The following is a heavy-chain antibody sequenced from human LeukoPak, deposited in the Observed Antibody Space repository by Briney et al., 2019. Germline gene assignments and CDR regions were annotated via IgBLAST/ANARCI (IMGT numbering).Heavy chain of an antibody. Sequence: GGSLRLSCEASGFTFSRYSLNWVRRVPGKGLEWPSYIYDDSTSIYYADSVWGRFTISRDNAKKSVYLQMNSLRDDDTAFYHCARQVGNAFDLWGQGTAVTVSS. J-gene: IGHJ3*01. CDR1: GFTFSRYS. CDR2: IYDDSTSI. CDR3: ARQVGNAFDL. V-gene: IGHV3-48*02.